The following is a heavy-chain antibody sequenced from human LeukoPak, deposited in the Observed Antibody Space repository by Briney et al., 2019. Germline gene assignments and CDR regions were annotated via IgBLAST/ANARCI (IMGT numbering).Heavy chain of an antibody. CDR2: ISGSGGST. J-gene: IGHJ4*02. Sequence: GGSLRLSCAASGFTFSSYAMSWVRQAPGKGLEWVSAISGSGGSTYYADSVKGRFTISRDNSKNTLYLQMNSLRAEDTAVYYCASQHRAYYDFWKQYYFDYWGQGTLVTVSS. D-gene: IGHD3-3*01. CDR3: ASQHRAYYDFWKQYYFDY. V-gene: IGHV3-23*01. CDR1: GFTFSSYA.